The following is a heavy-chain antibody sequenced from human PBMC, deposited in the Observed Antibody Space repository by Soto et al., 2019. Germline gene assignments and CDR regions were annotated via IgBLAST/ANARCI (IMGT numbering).Heavy chain of an antibody. D-gene: IGHD2-15*01. Sequence: QMQLQESGPGLVKPSGTLSLTCTVSGVSINSANWWTWVRQSPGKGLEWIGEIYHSGSTNFNPSLKSRVTISVDNSKNQFYLELTSVTAADTAVYYCARYCGGGSCYLGAFDIWGQGTRVTVSS. V-gene: IGHV4-4*02. J-gene: IGHJ3*02. CDR3: ARYCGGGSCYLGAFDI. CDR2: IYHSGST. CDR1: GVSINSANW.